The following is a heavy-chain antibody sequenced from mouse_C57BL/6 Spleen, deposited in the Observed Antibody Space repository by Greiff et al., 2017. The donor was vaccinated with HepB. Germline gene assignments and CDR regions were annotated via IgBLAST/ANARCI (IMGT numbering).Heavy chain of an antibody. CDR1: GYTFTSYW. CDR3: AGYSLSTMFTTAC. Sequence: VQLQQPGTELVKPGASVKLSCKASGYTFTSYWMHWVKQRPGQGLEWIGNINPSNGGTNYNEKFKSKATLTVDKSSSTAYMKLSSLTSEDSAVYYGAGYSLSTMFTTACWGQGTLVTVSA. CDR2: INPSNGGT. V-gene: IGHV1-53*01. D-gene: IGHD2-2*01. J-gene: IGHJ3*01.